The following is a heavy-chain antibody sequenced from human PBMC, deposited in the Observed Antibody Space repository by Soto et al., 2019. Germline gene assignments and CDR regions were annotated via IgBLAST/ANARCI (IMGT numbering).Heavy chain of an antibody. D-gene: IGHD2-15*01. Sequence: QITLKESGPTLVKPTQTLTLTCTFSGFSLSTSGVGVGWIRQPPGKALEWLALIYWDDDKRYSPSLKSRLTITNDTPQNHVVPTKTNNAPVDTSTYYCAHRPSYCSGCSCYSSFDYWGQGNLGTVST. J-gene: IGHJ4*02. CDR1: GFSLSTSGVG. CDR2: IYWDDDK. V-gene: IGHV2-5*02. CDR3: AHRPSYCSGCSCYSSFDY.